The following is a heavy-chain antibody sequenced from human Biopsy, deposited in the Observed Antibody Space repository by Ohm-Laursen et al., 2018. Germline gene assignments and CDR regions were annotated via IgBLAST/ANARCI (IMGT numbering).Heavy chain of an antibody. D-gene: IGHD3-22*01. CDR2: INHSGRT. CDR1: GESFNGYY. Sequence: TLSLTWAVYGESFNGYYWSWIRQTPGKGLEWIGEINHSGRTNNNPSLKSRVTISVDTSKNQFSLKVRSVTAADTAVYYCVRGVDYYDPYHYYALDVWGQGTAVTVSS. CDR3: VRGVDYYDPYHYYALDV. V-gene: IGHV4-34*01. J-gene: IGHJ6*02.